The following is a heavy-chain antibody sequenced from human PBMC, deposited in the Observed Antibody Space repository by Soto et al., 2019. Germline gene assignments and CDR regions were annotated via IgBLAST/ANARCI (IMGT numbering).Heavy chain of an antibody. J-gene: IGHJ4*02. D-gene: IGHD6-19*01. V-gene: IGHV4-34*01. CDR2: INHSGST. Sequence: SETLSLTCAVYGGSFSGYYWSWIRQPPGKGLEWIGEINHSGSTNYNPSLKSRVTISVDTSKNQFSLKLSSVTAADTAVYYCARGQIAVAADDYWGQGTLVTVSS. CDR3: ARGQIAVAADDY. CDR1: GGSFSGYY.